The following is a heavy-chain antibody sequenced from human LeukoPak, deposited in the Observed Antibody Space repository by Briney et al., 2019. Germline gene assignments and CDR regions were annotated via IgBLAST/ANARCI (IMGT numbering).Heavy chain of an antibody. J-gene: IGHJ4*02. CDR2: IYWDDDK. Sequence: SGPTLVKPTQTLTLTCTFSGFSLSTSGVGVGWIRQPPGKALEWLALIYWDDDKRYSPSLKSRLTISKDTSKNQVVLTMTNIDPVDTATYYCAHTLLGITATGTTYYFDYWGQGTLVTVSS. CDR1: GFSLSTSGVG. D-gene: IGHD6-13*01. V-gene: IGHV2-5*02. CDR3: AHTLLGITATGTTYYFDY.